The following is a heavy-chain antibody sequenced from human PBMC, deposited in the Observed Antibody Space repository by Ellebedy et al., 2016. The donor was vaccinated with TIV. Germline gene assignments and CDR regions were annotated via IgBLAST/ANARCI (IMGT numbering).Heavy chain of an antibody. CDR1: GGPFSGHY. J-gene: IGHJ4*02. CDR3: ARRGRGNFYPYYFQS. V-gene: IGHV4-34*01. D-gene: IGHD1-7*01. CDR2: INDSVST. Sequence: MPSETLSLTCAVYGGPFSGHYWNWIRQPPGKGLEWIGEINDSVSTNYNPSLKSRVTISLDTSKNQFSLQVRSVTAADTAMYYCARRGRGNFYPYYFQSWGQGSLVTVSS.